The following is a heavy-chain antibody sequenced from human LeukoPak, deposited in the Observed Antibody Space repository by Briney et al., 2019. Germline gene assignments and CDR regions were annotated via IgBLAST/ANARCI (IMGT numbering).Heavy chain of an antibody. D-gene: IGHD1-7*01. CDR2: ISAYNGNT. CDR3: ARDLNGDWNSREGIDY. V-gene: IGHV1-18*01. CDR1: GYTFTSYG. Sequence: ASVKVSCRASGYTFTSYGISWVRQAPGQGLEWMGWISAYNGNTNYAQKLQGRVTMTTDTSTSTAYMELRSLRSDDTAVYYCARDLNGDWNSREGIDYWGQGTLVTVSS. J-gene: IGHJ4*02.